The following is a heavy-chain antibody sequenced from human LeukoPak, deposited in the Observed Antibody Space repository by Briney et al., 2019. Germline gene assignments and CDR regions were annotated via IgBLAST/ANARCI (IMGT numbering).Heavy chain of an antibody. V-gene: IGHV1-2*04. Sequence: ASVKVSCKASGYTFSGYHMHWVRQAPGQGLEWMGWISPNSGGTNYAQKFQGWVTMTRDTSISTAYMELSWLKSDDTAVYYCARGRSYGSGSFPYAFDMWGQGTMVTVSS. CDR2: ISPNSGGT. D-gene: IGHD3-10*01. CDR3: ARGRSYGSGSFPYAFDM. J-gene: IGHJ3*02. CDR1: GYTFSGYH.